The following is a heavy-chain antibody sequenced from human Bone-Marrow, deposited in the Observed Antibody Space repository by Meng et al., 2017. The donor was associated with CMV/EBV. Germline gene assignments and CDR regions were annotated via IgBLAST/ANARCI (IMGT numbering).Heavy chain of an antibody. CDR1: GYTFTGYY. CDR3: ARDIVVVPAAIQYYYYYGMDV. CDR2: INPNSGGT. D-gene: IGHD2-2*01. J-gene: IGHJ6*02. V-gene: IGHV1-2*02. Sequence: ASVKVSCKASGYTFTGYYMHWVRQAPGQGLEWMGWINPNSGGTNYAQKFQGRVTMTRDTSISTAYMELSRLRSADTAVYYCARDIVVVPAAIQYYYYYGMDVWGQGTTVTVSS.